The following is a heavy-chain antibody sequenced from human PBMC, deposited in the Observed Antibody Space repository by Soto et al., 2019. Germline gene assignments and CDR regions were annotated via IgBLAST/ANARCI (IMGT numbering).Heavy chain of an antibody. J-gene: IGHJ6*02. CDR2: ISAYSVDT. Sequence: ASVKVSCKASGYRFETYGMTWVRQAPGQGLEWMGWISAYSVDTYNAQKFQDRVTMTTDTSTGTAYMELRGLRSDDTAVYYCARGHEVIRGALDVWGQGTTVTVSS. CDR1: GYRFETYG. CDR3: ARGHEVIRGALDV. D-gene: IGHD2-21*01. V-gene: IGHV1-18*01.